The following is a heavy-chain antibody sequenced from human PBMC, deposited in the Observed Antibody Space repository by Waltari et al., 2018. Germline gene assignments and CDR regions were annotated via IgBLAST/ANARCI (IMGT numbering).Heavy chain of an antibody. D-gene: IGHD6-13*01. CDR3: ATDSAHSYTSTWQRNFYYMDV. V-gene: IGHV1-69*01. J-gene: IGHJ6*03. CDR2: IIPFFGAP. CDR1: GGTFHNHA. Sequence: QVQLVQSGPEVKKPGSSVKVSCKASGGTFHNHAITWVRQAPGQGLEWMVGIIPFFGAPNYAQKFQGRVTIAADQSTTTAYMELSSLTSEDTAIYYCATDSAHSYTSTWQRNFYYMDVWGKGTTVTVSS.